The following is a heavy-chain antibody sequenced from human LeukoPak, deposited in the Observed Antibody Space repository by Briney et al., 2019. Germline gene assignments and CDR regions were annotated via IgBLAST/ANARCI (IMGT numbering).Heavy chain of an antibody. D-gene: IGHD3-22*01. J-gene: IGHJ4*02. CDR2: IWYDGSNK. V-gene: IGHV3-33*01. CDR1: GFTFSSYG. Sequence: GGSLRLSCAASGFTFSSYGMHWVRQAPGKGLEWVAVIWYDGSNKYYADSVKGRFTVSRDNSKNTLYLQMNSLRAEDTAVYYCARGLGYDSSGSGYWGQETLVTVSS. CDR3: ARGLGYDSSGSGY.